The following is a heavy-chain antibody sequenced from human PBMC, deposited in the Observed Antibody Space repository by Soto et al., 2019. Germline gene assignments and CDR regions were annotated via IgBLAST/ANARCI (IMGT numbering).Heavy chain of an antibody. D-gene: IGHD6-13*01. V-gene: IGHV5-51*01. J-gene: IGHJ6*02. CDR3: AREVAAAGRLLYYYYYGMDV. CDR2: IYPGDSDT. CDR1: GYSFTIYW. Sequence: GESLKISCKGSGYSFTIYWIGWVRQMPGKGLEWMGIIYPGDSDTRYSPSFQGHVTISADKSISTAYLQWSSLKASDTAMYYCAREVAAAGRLLYYYYYGMDVWGQGTTVTVSS.